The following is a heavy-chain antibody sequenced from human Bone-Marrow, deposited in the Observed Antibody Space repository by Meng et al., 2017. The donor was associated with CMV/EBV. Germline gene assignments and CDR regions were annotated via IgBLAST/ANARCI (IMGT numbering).Heavy chain of an antibody. CDR1: GFTLTDYG. CDR3: ARGCDIVVVPAAIEGYYYYGMDV. V-gene: IGHV1-2*02. J-gene: IGHJ6*02. Sequence: ASVKVSCTASGFTLTDYGISWVRQAPGQGLEWMGWINPNSGGTNYAQKFQGRVTMTRDTSISTAYMELSRLRSDDTAVYYCARGCDIVVVPAAIEGYYYYGMDVWRQGTTVTVSS. D-gene: IGHD2-2*02. CDR2: INPNSGGT.